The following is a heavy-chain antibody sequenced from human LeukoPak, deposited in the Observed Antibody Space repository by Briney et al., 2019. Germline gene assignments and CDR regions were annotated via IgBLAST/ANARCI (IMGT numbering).Heavy chain of an antibody. V-gene: IGHV3-64*01. CDR2: ISTNGGST. D-gene: IGHD6-13*01. Sequence: GGSLRLSCAASGFTFSSYAMYWVRQAPGKGLEYVSAISTNGGSTYCANSVKGRFTISRDNSKNTLYPQMGSLRAEDMAVYYCAGGSSWYRGIDYWGQGTLVTVSS. CDR3: AGGSSWYRGIDY. CDR1: GFTFSSYA. J-gene: IGHJ4*02.